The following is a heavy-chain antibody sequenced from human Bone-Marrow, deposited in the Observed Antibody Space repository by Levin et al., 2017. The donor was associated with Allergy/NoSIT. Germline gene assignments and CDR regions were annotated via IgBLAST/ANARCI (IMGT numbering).Heavy chain of an antibody. D-gene: IGHD2-2*01. CDR1: GFTFSSYA. Sequence: PGGSLRLSCAASGFTFSSYAMSWVRQAPGKGLEWVSAISGNGRTTNYADSVKGRFTISRDNSKSTLFLQMNSLRNDDTAVYFCVREADCTSTSCYYFDSWGQGILVTVSS. J-gene: IGHJ4*02. CDR3: VREADCTSTSCYYFDS. V-gene: IGHV3-23*01. CDR2: ISGNGRTT.